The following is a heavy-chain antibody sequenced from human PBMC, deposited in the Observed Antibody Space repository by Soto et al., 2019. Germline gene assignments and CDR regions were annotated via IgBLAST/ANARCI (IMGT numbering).Heavy chain of an antibody. CDR1: GGTFSSYP. D-gene: IGHD1-26*01. J-gene: IGHJ6*02. CDR3: ARVGHITNYGMAV. CDR2: IIPFFGTS. Sequence: QVQLVQSGAEVKKPGSSVKVSCEASGGTFSSYPINWVRQAPGQGLEWMGGIIPFFGTSNYAQKFQGRVTITAEDSTSTACMELRSLRSEDTAIYFCARVGHITNYGMAVWGQGTTVTVSS. V-gene: IGHV1-69*01.